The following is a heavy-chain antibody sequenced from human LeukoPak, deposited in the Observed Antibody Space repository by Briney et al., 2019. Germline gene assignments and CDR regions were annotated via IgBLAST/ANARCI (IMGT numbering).Heavy chain of an antibody. CDR1: EFTFSSYP. Sequence: QPGGSLRLSCAASEFTFSSYPMSWVRQAPGKGLEWVSTISSSGTSTYYADSVKGRFTISRDNSKNTLYLQMNSLRAEDTAVYYCAKVEGYYYGSGSYSIDYWGQGTLVTVSS. J-gene: IGHJ4*02. CDR2: ISSSGTST. CDR3: AKVEGYYYGSGSYSIDY. D-gene: IGHD3-10*01. V-gene: IGHV3-23*01.